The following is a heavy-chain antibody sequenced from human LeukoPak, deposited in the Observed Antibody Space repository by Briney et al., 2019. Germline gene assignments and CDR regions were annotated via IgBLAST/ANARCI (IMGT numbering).Heavy chain of an antibody. Sequence: PGGSLRLSCAASGFTFSSYSMNWVRQAPGKGLEWVSSISSSSYIYYADSLKGRFTISRDNAKNSLYLQMNSLRAEDTAVYYCARRHIAVAGPLDSWGQGTLVTVSS. V-gene: IGHV3-21*01. J-gene: IGHJ4*02. CDR2: ISSSSYI. D-gene: IGHD6-19*01. CDR1: GFTFSSYS. CDR3: ARRHIAVAGPLDS.